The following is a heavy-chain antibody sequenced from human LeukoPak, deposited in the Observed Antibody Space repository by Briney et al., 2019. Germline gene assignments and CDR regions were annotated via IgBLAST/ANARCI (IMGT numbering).Heavy chain of an antibody. V-gene: IGHV3-9*01. CDR2: ISWNSGSI. CDR1: GFTFDDYA. J-gene: IGHJ4*02. Sequence: GRSLRLSCAASGFTFDDYAMHWVRQAPGKGLEWVSGISWNSGSIGYADSVKGRFTISRGNAKNSLYLQMNSLRAEDTALYYCAKASFDFWSGYFDYWGQGTLVTVSS. D-gene: IGHD3-3*01. CDR3: AKASFDFWSGYFDY.